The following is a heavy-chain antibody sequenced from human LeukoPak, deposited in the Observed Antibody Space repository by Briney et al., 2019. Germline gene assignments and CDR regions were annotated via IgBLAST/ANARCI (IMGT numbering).Heavy chain of an antibody. J-gene: IGHJ4*02. V-gene: IGHV3-23*01. CDR2: IGGSGGSI. CDR1: GLAFSTYV. Sequence: PGGSLRLSCAASGLAFSTYVMNWVRQAPGKGLEWVSTIGGSGGSIYYADYVKGRFTISRDNPKNTLFLQMNSLRVEDTAVYYCAKTGYGGNWYYFDYWGQGTLVTVSS. CDR3: AKTGYGGNWYYFDY. D-gene: IGHD4-23*01.